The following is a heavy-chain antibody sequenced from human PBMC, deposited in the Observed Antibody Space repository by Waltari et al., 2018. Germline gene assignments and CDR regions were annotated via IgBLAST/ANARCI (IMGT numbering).Heavy chain of an antibody. CDR2: TYHSGSS. J-gene: IGHJ5*02. CDR1: GVPIGSESY. D-gene: IGHD2-21*02. V-gene: IGHV4-38-2*01. CDR3: ARLSPYTSSGDFFDP. Sequence: QVQLQESGPRLVKPSETLSLTCSVSGVPIGSESYWGWVRQSPGEGLVWIGSTYHSGSSHYNPSLKGRVTISVDTSKNQFSLKLTSVTVADSGVYYCARLSPYTSSGDFFDPWGQGALVTVSS.